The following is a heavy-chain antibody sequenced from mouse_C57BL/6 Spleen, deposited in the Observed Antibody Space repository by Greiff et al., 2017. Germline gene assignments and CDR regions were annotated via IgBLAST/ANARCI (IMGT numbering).Heavy chain of an antibody. CDR1: GYPFTSYW. V-gene: IGHV1-74*01. CDR2: IHPSDSDT. D-gene: IGHD4-1*01. CDR3: AIGPNPSFDY. Sequence: QVQLQQPGAELLKPGASVKVSCKASGYPFTSYWLHWVKQRPGQGLEWIGRIHPSDSDTNYNQKFKGKATLTVDKSASTAYMQLSSLTSEDAAVYYCAIGPNPSFDYWGQGTTLTVSS. J-gene: IGHJ2*01.